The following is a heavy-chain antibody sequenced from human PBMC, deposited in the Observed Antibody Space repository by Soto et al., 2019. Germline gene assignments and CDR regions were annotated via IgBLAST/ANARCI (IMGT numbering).Heavy chain of an antibody. CDR2: INPNSGGT. CDR1: GYTFTGYY. J-gene: IGHJ6*02. CDR3: ARDNYKDFWSGYYSYGMDV. Sequence: GASVKVSCKASGYTFTGYYMHWVRQAPGQGLEWMGWINPNSGGTNYAQKFRGWVTMTRDTSISTAYMELSRLRSDDTAVYYCARDNYKDFWSGYYSYGMDVWGQGTTVTVSS. D-gene: IGHD3-3*01. V-gene: IGHV1-2*04.